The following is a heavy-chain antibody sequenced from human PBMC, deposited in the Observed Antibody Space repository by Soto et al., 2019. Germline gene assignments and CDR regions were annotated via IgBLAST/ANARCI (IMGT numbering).Heavy chain of an antibody. J-gene: IGHJ6*02. Sequence: EVQLVESGGGLVQPGGSLRLSCAASGFTFSSYSMNWVRQAPGKGLEWVSYISSSSSTIYYADSVKGRFTISRDNAKNSLYLQMNSLRAEDTAVYYCARETFLLWFGELPPQGYYYGMDVWGQGTTVTVSS. CDR3: ARETFLLWFGELPPQGYYYGMDV. D-gene: IGHD3-10*01. CDR2: ISSSSSTI. CDR1: GFTFSSYS. V-gene: IGHV3-48*01.